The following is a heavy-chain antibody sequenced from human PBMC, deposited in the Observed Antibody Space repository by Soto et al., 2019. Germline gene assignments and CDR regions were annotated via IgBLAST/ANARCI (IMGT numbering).Heavy chain of an antibody. D-gene: IGHD6-13*01. CDR2: INHSGST. J-gene: IGHJ6*03. V-gene: IGHV4-34*01. CDR3: ARGQRYSSSWYCMDV. CDR1: GGSFSGYY. Sequence: QVQLQQWGAGLLKPSETLSLTCAVYGGSFSGYYWSWIRQPPGKGLEWIGEINHSGSTNYNPSLKSRVTISVDTSKNQFSLKLSSVTAADTAVYYCARGQRYSSSWYCMDVWGKGTTVTASS.